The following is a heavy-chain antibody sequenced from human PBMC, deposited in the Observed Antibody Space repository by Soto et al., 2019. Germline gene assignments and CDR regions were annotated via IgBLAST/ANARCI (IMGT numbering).Heavy chain of an antibody. CDR3: ARDATGSFGCFDL. V-gene: IGHV1-69*06. J-gene: IGHJ2*01. Sequence: QVQLVQSGAEVKKPGSSVKVSCKASGGTFSAYAISWVRQAPGQGLEWMGGIIPMFGTENHAQKFQGRVIITADKSTRTVYMELSSLRSEVTAIYYCARDATGSFGCFDLWGRGTLVTVSS. CDR2: IIPMFGTE. D-gene: IGHD3-10*01. CDR1: GGTFSAYA.